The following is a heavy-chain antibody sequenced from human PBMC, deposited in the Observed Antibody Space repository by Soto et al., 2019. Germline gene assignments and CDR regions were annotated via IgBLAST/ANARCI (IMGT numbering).Heavy chain of an antibody. CDR1: GYTFTSYY. Sequence: ASVKVSCKASGYTFTSYYMHWVRQAPGQGLEWMGIINPSGGSTSYAQKFQGRVTMTRDTSTSTVYMELSSLRSEDTAVYYCARVYGSGWTFNWFDPWGQGTLVTVSS. CDR2: INPSGGST. V-gene: IGHV1-46*01. J-gene: IGHJ5*02. CDR3: ARVYGSGWTFNWFDP. D-gene: IGHD6-19*01.